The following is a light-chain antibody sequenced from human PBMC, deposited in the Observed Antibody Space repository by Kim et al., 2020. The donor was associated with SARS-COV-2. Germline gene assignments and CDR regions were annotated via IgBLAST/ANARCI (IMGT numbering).Light chain of an antibody. Sequence: SASVGDRVTITCRASQSISNYLNWYQQKPGKAPYLLIYTASSLQRGVASVFRGSGSGTDFTLTISSLQPEDFATYYCQQSYSSPRTFGQGTKLEI. V-gene: IGKV1-39*01. CDR3: QQSYSSPRT. CDR2: TAS. J-gene: IGKJ2*01. CDR1: QSISNY.